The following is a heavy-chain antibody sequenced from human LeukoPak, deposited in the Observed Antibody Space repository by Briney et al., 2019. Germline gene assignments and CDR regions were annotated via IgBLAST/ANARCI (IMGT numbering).Heavy chain of an antibody. J-gene: IGHJ4*02. CDR2: INWNGGST. Sequence: PGGSLRLSCAASGRYWMHWVRQAPGKGLEWVSGINWNGGSTGYADSVKGRFTISRDNAKNSLYLQMNSLRAEDTALYHCARFSAVAGTDYWGQGTQVTVSS. CDR1: GRYW. CDR3: ARFSAVAGTDY. V-gene: IGHV3-20*01. D-gene: IGHD6-19*01.